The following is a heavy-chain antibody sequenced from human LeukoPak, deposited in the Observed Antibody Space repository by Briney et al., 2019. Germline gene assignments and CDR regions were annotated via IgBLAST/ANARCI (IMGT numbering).Heavy chain of an antibody. CDR1: GFTFSSYA. CDR2: ISGSGGST. V-gene: IGHV3-23*01. J-gene: IGHJ4*02. Sequence: GGSLRLSCAASGFTFSSYAMSWVRQAPGKGLEWVSAISGSGGSTYYADSVKGRFTISRDNSKNTLYLQMNSPRAEDTAVYYCAKGPVYYYDSSGYQAPFDYWGQGTLVTVSS. CDR3: AKGPVYYYDSSGYQAPFDY. D-gene: IGHD3-22*01.